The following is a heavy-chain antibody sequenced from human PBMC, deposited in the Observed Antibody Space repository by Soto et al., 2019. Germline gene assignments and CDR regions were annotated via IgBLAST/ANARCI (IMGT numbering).Heavy chain of an antibody. CDR3: AKDTRGITIFGVVILGHYGMDV. V-gene: IGHV3-30*18. CDR1: GFTFSSYG. Sequence: GGSLRLSCAASGFTFSSYGMHWVRQAPGKGLEWVAVISYDGSNKYYADSVKGRFTISRDNSKNTLYLQMNSLRAEDTAVYYCAKDTRGITIFGVVILGHYGMDVWGQGTTVTVSS. CDR2: ISYDGSNK. D-gene: IGHD3-3*01. J-gene: IGHJ6*02.